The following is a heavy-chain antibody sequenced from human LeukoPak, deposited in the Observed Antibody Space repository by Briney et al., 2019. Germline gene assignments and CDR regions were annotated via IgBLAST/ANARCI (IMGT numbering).Heavy chain of an antibody. Sequence: SQTLSLTCAISGDSVSSDSGAWNWVRQSPSRGLEWLGRTYYRSKWFNEYAASVKSRIIINPDTSKNQFSLQLDSVTPEDTAVYFCAREDPVDYNWNDGYNFYYYMDVWGTGTTVTVSS. V-gene: IGHV6-1*01. D-gene: IGHD1-20*01. CDR3: AREDPVDYNWNDGYNFYYYMDV. CDR2: TYYRSKWFN. J-gene: IGHJ6*03. CDR1: GDSVSSDSGA.